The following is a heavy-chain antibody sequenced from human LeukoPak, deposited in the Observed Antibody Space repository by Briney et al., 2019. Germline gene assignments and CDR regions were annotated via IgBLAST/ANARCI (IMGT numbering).Heavy chain of an antibody. Sequence: PGGSLRLSCAASGLTFSSYAMHWVRQAPGKGLEWVAVISYDGSNKYYADSVKGRFTISRDNSKNTLYLQMNSLRAEDTAVYYCARDIRYFDWLLVVGYYFDYWGQGTLVTVSS. J-gene: IGHJ4*02. CDR3: ARDIRYFDWLLVVGYYFDY. CDR2: ISYDGSNK. D-gene: IGHD3-9*01. CDR1: GLTFSSYA. V-gene: IGHV3-30-3*01.